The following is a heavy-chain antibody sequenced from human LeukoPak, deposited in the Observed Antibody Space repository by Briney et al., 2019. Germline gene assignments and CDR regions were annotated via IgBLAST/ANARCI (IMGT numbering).Heavy chain of an antibody. CDR1: GGSFSGYY. V-gene: IGHV4-34*01. J-gene: IGHJ4*02. CDR3: ARVFSLYDYGDPNFDY. Sequence: PSETLSLTCAVYGGSFSGYYWSWIRQPPGKGLEWIGEINHSGSTNYNPSLKSRVTISVDTSKNQFSLKLSSVTAADTAVYYCARVFSLYDYGDPNFDYWGQGTLVTVSS. D-gene: IGHD4-17*01. CDR2: INHSGST.